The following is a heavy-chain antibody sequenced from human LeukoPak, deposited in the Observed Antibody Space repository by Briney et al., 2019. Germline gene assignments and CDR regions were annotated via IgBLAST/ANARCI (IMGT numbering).Heavy chain of an antibody. CDR1: GGSISSSSNY. J-gene: IGHJ3*02. V-gene: IGHV4-39*07. CDR3: ARVVGWLLGTSDI. D-gene: IGHD5-18*01. CDR2: IYYTGNT. Sequence: SETLSLTCTVSGGSISSSSNYWGWIRQPPGKGLEWIGTIYYTGNTYYNPSLKSRVTISVDTSKNQFSLKLSSVTAADTAEYYCARVVGWLLGTSDIWGQGTMVTVSS.